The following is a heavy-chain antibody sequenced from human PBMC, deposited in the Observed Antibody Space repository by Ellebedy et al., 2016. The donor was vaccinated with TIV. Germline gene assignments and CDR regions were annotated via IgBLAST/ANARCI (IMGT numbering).Heavy chain of an antibody. Sequence: GESLKISCAASGFTFSRHWMSWVRQGPGKGLEWVANINQDGGEQNDVDSVRGRFTSSRDNAKNSLYLQMNSLRAEDTAVYYCARLIGGTCQCAFDIWGQGTMVTVSS. D-gene: IGHD2-15*01. J-gene: IGHJ3*02. CDR3: ARLIGGTCQCAFDI. CDR1: GFTFSRHW. V-gene: IGHV3-7*01. CDR2: INQDGGEQ.